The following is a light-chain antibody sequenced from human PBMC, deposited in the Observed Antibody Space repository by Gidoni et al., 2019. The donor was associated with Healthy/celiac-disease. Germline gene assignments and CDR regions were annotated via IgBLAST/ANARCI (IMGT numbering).Light chain of an antibody. V-gene: IGKV3-11*01. CDR1: QSVSSY. CDR2: DAS. CDR3: QQRSNWSIFT. J-gene: IGKJ3*01. Sequence: EIVLTQSTATLSLSPGERATLSCRASQSVSSYLAWYQQKPGQAPRLLIYDASNRATGIPARFSGSGSGTDFTLTISSLEPEDFAVYYCQQRSNWSIFTFGPGTKVDIK.